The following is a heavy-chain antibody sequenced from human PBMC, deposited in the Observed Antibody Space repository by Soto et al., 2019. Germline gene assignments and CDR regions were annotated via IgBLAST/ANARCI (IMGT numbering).Heavy chain of an antibody. Sequence: QVQLVQSGAEVKKPGSSVKVSCKASGGTFSNHIITWVRQAPGQGPEWMGRIIPMLDITNYAQKFQGRVTITAGQSTPTAYMEGSSLRPEDTARSYCVKDSPIGSAFSGHDDIDSWGQGTLVTVTS. CDR1: GGTFSNHI. D-gene: IGHD5-12*01. CDR3: VKDSPIGSAFSGHDDIDS. V-gene: IGHV1-69*08. J-gene: IGHJ4*02. CDR2: IIPMLDIT.